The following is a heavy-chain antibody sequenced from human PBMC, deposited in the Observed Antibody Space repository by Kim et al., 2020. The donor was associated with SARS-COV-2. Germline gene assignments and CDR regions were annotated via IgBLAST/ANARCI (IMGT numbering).Heavy chain of an antibody. CDR2: T. V-gene: IGHV4-59*09. CDR3: ARGGVLTHFDY. D-gene: IGHD2-15*01. J-gene: IGHJ4*02. Sequence: TNHNPSLKSRVTISVDTSKNQFSLKLSSVTAADTAVYYCARGGVLTHFDYWGQGTLVTVSS.